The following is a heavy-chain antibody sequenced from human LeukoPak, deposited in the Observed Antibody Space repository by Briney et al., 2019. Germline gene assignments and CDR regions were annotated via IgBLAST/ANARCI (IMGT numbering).Heavy chain of an antibody. J-gene: IGHJ4*02. V-gene: IGHV1-46*01. CDR3: ARERGAYCSGGSCYSDGTIDY. CDR2: INPSGGST. CDR1: GYTFTSYY. Sequence: GASVKVSCKASGYTFTSYYMHWVRQAPGQGLEWMGIINPSGGSTSYAQKFQGRVTMTRDTSTSTVYMELSSLRSEDTAVYYCARERGAYCSGGSCYSDGTIDYWGQGTLVTVSS. D-gene: IGHD2-15*01.